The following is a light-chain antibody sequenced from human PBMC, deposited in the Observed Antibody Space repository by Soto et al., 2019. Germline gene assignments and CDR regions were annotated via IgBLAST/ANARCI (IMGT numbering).Light chain of an antibody. CDR3: QQYGSSPGT. V-gene: IGKV3-20*01. CDR1: QSVRSNF. Sequence: EIVLTQSPGTLSLSLGERATLSCRASQSVRSNFLAWYQHKPGQAPKLLISGASSRATGVPDRFSGSGSGTDFTLTISSLEPEDFALYSCQQYGSSPGTFGQGTKLEIK. CDR2: GAS. J-gene: IGKJ2*02.